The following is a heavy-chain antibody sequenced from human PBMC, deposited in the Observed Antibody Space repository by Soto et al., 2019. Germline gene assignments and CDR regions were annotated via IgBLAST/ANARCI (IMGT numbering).Heavy chain of an antibody. Sequence: QVQLVQSGAEVKKPGSSVKVSCKASGGTFSSYAISWVRQAPGQGLEWMGGIIPIFGTANYAQKFQGRVKITGDESTSTAYMELSSLRSEDTAVYYCARVSIYGHLRYFDYWGQGTLVTVSS. D-gene: IGHD3-10*01. J-gene: IGHJ4*02. V-gene: IGHV1-69*12. CDR2: IIPIFGTA. CDR3: ARVSIYGHLRYFDY. CDR1: GGTFSSYA.